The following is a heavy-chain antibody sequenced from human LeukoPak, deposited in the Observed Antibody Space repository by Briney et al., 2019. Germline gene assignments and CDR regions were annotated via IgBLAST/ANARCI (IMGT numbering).Heavy chain of an antibody. V-gene: IGHV1-2*02. CDR2: INPNSGGT. D-gene: IGHD4-17*01. J-gene: IGHJ6*03. CDR1: GYTFTRYY. Sequence: ASVKVSCKASGYTFTRYYMHWVRQAPGQGLEWMGWINPNSGGTNYAQKFQGRVTMTRDTSISTVYMELSRLRSDDTAVYYCARGTVAHDYGDYEVGDYYYYYMDVWGKGTTVTVSS. CDR3: ARGTVAHDYGDYEVGDYYYYYMDV.